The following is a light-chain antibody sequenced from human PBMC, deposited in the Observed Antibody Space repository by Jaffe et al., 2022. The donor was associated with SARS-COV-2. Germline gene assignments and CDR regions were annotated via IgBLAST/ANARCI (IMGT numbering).Light chain of an antibody. J-gene: IGLJ3*02. V-gene: IGLV4-69*01. CDR1: SGHSRYA. CDR3: QTWGTGFWL. CDR2: LNSDGSH. Sequence: QLVLTQSPSASASLGASVNLTCTLSSGHSRYAIAWHQQQPEKGPRYLMKLNSDGSHNKGDGIPDRFSGSSSGAERYLTISSLQSEDEADYYCQTWGTGFWLFGGGTKLTVL.